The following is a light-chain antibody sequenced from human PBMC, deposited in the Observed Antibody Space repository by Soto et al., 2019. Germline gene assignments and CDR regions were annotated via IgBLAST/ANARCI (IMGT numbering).Light chain of an antibody. Sequence: EIVMTQSPATLSVSPGERATLSCRASQSVSSNLAWYQQKPGQAPRLLIYGASTRATGIPARFSGSGSGTEFTLTISSLRSEDFAVYYCQQYNNWPETFGGGTMVEIK. V-gene: IGKV3-15*01. CDR1: QSVSSN. J-gene: IGKJ4*01. CDR3: QQYNNWPET. CDR2: GAS.